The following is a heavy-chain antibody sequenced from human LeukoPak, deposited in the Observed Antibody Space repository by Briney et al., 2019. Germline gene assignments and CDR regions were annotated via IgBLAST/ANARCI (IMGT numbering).Heavy chain of an antibody. CDR3: ARDCGGDCDAFDI. D-gene: IGHD2-21*02. CDR2: IRQDGGAK. J-gene: IGHJ3*02. CDR1: AFTFNRHW. V-gene: IGHV3-7*01. Sequence: GGSLRLSCVASAFTFNRHWMSWVRQAPGKPLEWVATIRQDGGAKYYLDSVRGRFIISRDNAKNSLYLQMNSLRAEDTAVYYCARDCGGDCDAFDIWGQGTMVTVSS.